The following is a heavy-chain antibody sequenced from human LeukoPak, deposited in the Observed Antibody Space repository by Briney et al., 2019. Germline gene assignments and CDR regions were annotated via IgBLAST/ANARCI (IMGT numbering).Heavy chain of an antibody. Sequence: ASVTVSCKASGYTFTSYDINWVRQATGQGLEWMGWMNPNSGNTGYAQKFQGRVTMTRNTSISTAYMELSSLRSEDTAVYYCARPRRPADYYYGMDVWGQGTTVTVSS. J-gene: IGHJ6*02. CDR3: ARPRRPADYYYGMDV. CDR1: GYTFTSYD. D-gene: IGHD2-2*01. CDR2: MNPNSGNT. V-gene: IGHV1-8*01.